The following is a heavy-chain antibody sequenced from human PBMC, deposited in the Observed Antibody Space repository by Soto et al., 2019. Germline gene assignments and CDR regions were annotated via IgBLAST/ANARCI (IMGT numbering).Heavy chain of an antibody. CDR1: GVSIINYY. J-gene: IGHJ4*02. V-gene: IGHV4-59*08. Sequence: ASETLSLTCTVSGVSIINYYWTWIRQPPGKGLEWIGYIYYSGSTNYNPSLKSRVTMSVDTSKNRFSLKLSSVTAADTAMYYCAHYYDSSGSFPHFDYWGQGILVTVSS. D-gene: IGHD3-22*01. CDR2: IYYSGST. CDR3: AHYYDSSGSFPHFDY.